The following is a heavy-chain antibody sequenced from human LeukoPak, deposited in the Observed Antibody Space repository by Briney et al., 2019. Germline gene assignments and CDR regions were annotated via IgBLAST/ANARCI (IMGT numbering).Heavy chain of an antibody. CDR1: GGSFSGYY. J-gene: IGHJ6*03. V-gene: IGHV4-34*01. Sequence: PSETLSLTCAVYGGSFSGYYWSWIRQPPGKGLEWIGEINHSGSTNYNPSLKSRVTISVDTSKNQFSLKLSSVTAADTAVYYCARGSSGYSSGWYSPRNYYYYMDVWGKGTTVTVSS. D-gene: IGHD6-19*01. CDR3: ARGSSGYSSGWYSPRNYYYYMDV. CDR2: INHSGST.